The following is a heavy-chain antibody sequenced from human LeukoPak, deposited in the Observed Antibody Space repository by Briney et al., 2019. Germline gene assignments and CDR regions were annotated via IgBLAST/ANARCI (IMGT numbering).Heavy chain of an antibody. CDR2: IYHSGST. J-gene: IGHJ3*02. Sequence: SGTLSLTCAVSGGSISSNNWWGWVRQPPGKGLEWIGEIYHSGSTNYNPSLKSRVTISVDKSKNQFSLKLSSVTAADTAVYYCARAYTALDAFDIWGQGTMVTVSS. D-gene: IGHD4-11*01. CDR1: GGSISSNNW. V-gene: IGHV4-4*02. CDR3: ARAYTALDAFDI.